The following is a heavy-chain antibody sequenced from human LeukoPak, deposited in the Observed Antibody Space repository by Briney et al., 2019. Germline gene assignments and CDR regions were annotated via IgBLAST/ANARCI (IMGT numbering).Heavy chain of an antibody. J-gene: IGHJ4*02. Sequence: ASVKVSCKASGGTFSSYTISWERQAPGQGLEWMGRIIPILGIANYAQKFQGRVTITADKSTSTAYMELSSLRSEDTAVYYCARRGYSYGYRQGFDYWGQGTLVTVSS. D-gene: IGHD5-18*01. CDR1: GGTFSSYT. CDR3: ARRGYSYGYRQGFDY. V-gene: IGHV1-69*02. CDR2: IIPILGIA.